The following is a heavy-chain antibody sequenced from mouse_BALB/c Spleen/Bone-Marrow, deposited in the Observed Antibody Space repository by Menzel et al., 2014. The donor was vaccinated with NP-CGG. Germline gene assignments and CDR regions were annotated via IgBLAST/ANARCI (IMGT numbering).Heavy chain of an antibody. D-gene: IGHD4-1*01. J-gene: IGHJ2*01. CDR1: GFTFXSFG. CDR3: TRGGNWEDFDY. Sequence: EVKVEESGGGLVQPGGSRKLSCAASGFTFXSFGMHWVRQAPEKGLEWVAYISSDSGAIFYADTVKGRFTISRDNPKNTLFLQMTSLRSEDTAIYFCTRGGNWEDFDYWGQGTTLTVSS. CDR2: ISSDSGAI. V-gene: IGHV5-17*02.